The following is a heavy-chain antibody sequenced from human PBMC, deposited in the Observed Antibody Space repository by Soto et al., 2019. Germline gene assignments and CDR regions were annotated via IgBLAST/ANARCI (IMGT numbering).Heavy chain of an antibody. CDR2: INPSGGST. CDR3: ARGPHCTNGVFYHLGPYYYYAMDV. CDR1: GYTFTSYY. D-gene: IGHD2-8*01. V-gene: IGHV1-46*01. Sequence: GASVKVSCKASGYTFTSYYMHWVRQAPGQGLEWMGIINPSGGSTSYAQKFQGRVTMTRDTSTSTVYMELSSLRSEDTAVYYCARGPHCTNGVFYHLGPYYYYAMDVWGQATTVTGSS. J-gene: IGHJ6*02.